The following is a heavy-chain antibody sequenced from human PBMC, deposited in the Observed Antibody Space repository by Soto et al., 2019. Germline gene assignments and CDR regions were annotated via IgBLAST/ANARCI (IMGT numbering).Heavy chain of an antibody. V-gene: IGHV3-11*06. J-gene: IGHJ6*02. Sequence: PGGSLRLSCAASGFTFSDYYMSWIRQAPGKGLEWVSYISGSSTYTDYADSVKGRFTISRDNAKNSLYLQMNSLRAEDTAVYYCARLDRGIVVYYGMDVWGQGTTVTVSS. CDR1: GFTFSDYY. CDR2: ISGSSTYT. CDR3: ARLDRGIVVYYGMDV. D-gene: IGHD1-26*01.